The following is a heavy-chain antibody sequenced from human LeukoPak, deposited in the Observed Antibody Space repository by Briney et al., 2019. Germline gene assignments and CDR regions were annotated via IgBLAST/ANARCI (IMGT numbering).Heavy chain of an antibody. V-gene: IGHV4-34*01. CDR2: INHSGST. CDR1: GGSFSGYY. D-gene: IGHD3-9*01. CDR3: ARHFGPYDILTYYFDY. Sequence: SETLSLTCAVYGGSFSGYYWSWIRQPPGKGLEWIGEINHSGSTNYNPSLKSRVTISVDTSKNQFSLKLSSVTAADTAVYYCARHFGPYDILTYYFDYWGQGTLVTVSS. J-gene: IGHJ4*02.